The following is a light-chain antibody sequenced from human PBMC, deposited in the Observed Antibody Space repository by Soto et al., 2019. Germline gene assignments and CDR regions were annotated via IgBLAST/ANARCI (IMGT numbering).Light chain of an antibody. CDR1: HPISSY. Sequence: DIQMIQSPSSLSASLGDRVIITCRASHPISSYVNWYQQKPGKAPNLLLSAGFTLQSGVPSRFSGDRSGADYPLIIDNLQREDSATYFCQQSYSRPLTFGGGTKV. J-gene: IGKJ4*01. V-gene: IGKV1-39*01. CDR2: AGF. CDR3: QQSYSRPLT.